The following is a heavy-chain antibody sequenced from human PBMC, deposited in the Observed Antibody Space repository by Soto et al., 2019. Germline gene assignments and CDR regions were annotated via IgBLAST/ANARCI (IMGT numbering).Heavy chain of an antibody. Sequence: PSETVSLTCTVSGCSISRPYWSWIRQPPGKGLEWIGYIYYSGSTNYNPSLKSRVTISVDTSKNQFSLKLSSVTAADTAVYHCATDHGILDWFDPWGQGPLVTVSP. CDR3: ATDHGILDWFDP. V-gene: IGHV4-59*11. CDR1: GCSISRPY. CDR2: IYYSGST. D-gene: IGHD1-26*01. J-gene: IGHJ5*02.